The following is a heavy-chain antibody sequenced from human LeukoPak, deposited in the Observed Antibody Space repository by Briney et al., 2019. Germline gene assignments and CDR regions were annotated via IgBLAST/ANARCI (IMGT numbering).Heavy chain of an antibody. J-gene: IGHJ5*02. CDR1: GYPFTTYE. CDR3: ARGPRNDP. D-gene: IGHD1-14*01. CDR2: VHPNSGNT. V-gene: IGHV1-8*01. Sequence: ASVKVSCKTSGYPFTTYEINWVRQAAGQGLEWMGWVHPNSGNTAYAQRFQGRVTMTRNTSISTAYMELSSLRSDDTAVYFCARGPRNDPWGQGTLVTVSS.